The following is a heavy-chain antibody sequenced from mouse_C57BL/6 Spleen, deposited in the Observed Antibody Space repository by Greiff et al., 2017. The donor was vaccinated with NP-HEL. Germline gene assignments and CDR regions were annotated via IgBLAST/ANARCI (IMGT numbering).Heavy chain of an antibody. J-gene: IGHJ1*03. D-gene: IGHD1-1*01. V-gene: IGHV1-81*01. CDR3: ARSGTTVVAHWYFDV. CDR1: GYTFTSYG. Sequence: QVQLQQSGAELARPGASVKLSCKASGYTFTSYGISWVKQRTGQGLEWIGEIYPRSGNTYYNEKFKGKATLTADKSSSTAYMQLSSLTSEDSAVYFCARSGTTVVAHWYFDVWGTGTTVTVSS. CDR2: IYPRSGNT.